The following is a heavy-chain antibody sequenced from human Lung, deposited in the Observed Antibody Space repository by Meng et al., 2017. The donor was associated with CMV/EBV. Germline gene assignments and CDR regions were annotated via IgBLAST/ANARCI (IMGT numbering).Heavy chain of an antibody. CDR2: IYWDDDK. J-gene: IGHJ5*02. D-gene: IGHD3-9*01. CDR3: AHSLKTGYYKFRWFDP. V-gene: IGHV2-5*02. CDR1: GFSLSTNEVG. Sequence: QITLKESGPTLVEPTQTLTLTCTFSGFSLSTNEVGVGWIRQTPGKALELRAIIYWDDDKRYTPTIKSRVSITKVTSKNQVVFTTTNMDPVDTGTYYCAHSLKTGYYKFRWFDPWGQGTLVTVSS.